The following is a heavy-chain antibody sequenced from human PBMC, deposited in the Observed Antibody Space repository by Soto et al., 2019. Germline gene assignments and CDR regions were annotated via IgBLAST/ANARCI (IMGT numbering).Heavy chain of an antibody. D-gene: IGHD3-10*01. V-gene: IGHV4-31*03. CDR2: IYYSGST. CDR3: AKAMVRVGTNYGIDV. CDR1: GGSISSGVYY. Sequence: SETLSLTCTVSGGSISSGVYYWSWIRQHPGKGLEWIGYIYYSGSTYYNPSLKSRVTISVDTSKNQFSLKLSSVTAADTAVYYCAKAMVRVGTNYGIDVWGQGTTVTGSS. J-gene: IGHJ6*02.